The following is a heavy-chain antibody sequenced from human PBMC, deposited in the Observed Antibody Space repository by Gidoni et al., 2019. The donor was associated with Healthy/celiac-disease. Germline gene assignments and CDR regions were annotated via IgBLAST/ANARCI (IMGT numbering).Heavy chain of an antibody. D-gene: IGHD6-13*01. CDR1: GFTFSSYG. J-gene: IGHJ4*02. V-gene: IGHV3-33*01. CDR2: IWYDGSNK. CDR3: ARDPRIAAVGYFDY. Sequence: QVQLVESGGGVVQPGRSLRLSCAASGFTFSSYGMHWVRQAPGKGLEWVAVIWYDGSNKYYADSVKGRFTISRDNSKNTLYLQMNSLRAEDTAVYYCARDPRIAAVGYFDYWGQGTLVTVSS.